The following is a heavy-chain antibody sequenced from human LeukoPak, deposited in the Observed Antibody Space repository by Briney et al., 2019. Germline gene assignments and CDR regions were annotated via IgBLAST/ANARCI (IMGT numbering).Heavy chain of an antibody. CDR3: ARDNPYYYDSSGYYWFDP. J-gene: IGHJ5*02. Sequence: ASVKVSCKASGYTFTSYAMNWVRQAPGQGLEWMGWINTNTGNPTYAQGFTGRFVFSLDTSVSTAYLQISSLKAEDTAVYYCARDNPYYYDSSGYYWFDPWAREPWSPSPQ. D-gene: IGHD3-22*01. CDR2: INTNTGNP. CDR1: GYTFTSYA. V-gene: IGHV7-4-1*02.